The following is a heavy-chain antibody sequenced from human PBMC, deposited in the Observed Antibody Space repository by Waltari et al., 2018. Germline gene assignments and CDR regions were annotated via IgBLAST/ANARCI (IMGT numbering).Heavy chain of an antibody. V-gene: IGHV1-8*03. CDR3: ARGRSGIMVPRLDP. J-gene: IGHJ5*02. CDR2: MNPNSGNT. CDR1: GYIFTTYD. Sequence: QVQLVQSGAEVKKSGASVTVSCKASGYIFTTYDIHWVRQATGQGLEWMGWMNPNSGNTGYAQKFQGRVTITKNTPISTAYMEVTSLRSEDTAVYYCARGRSGIMVPRLDPWGQGTLVTVSS. D-gene: IGHD3-16*01.